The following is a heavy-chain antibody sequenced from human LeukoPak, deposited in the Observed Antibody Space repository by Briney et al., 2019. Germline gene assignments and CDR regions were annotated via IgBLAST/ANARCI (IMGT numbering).Heavy chain of an antibody. J-gene: IGHJ4*02. V-gene: IGHV3-48*03. Sequence: GGSLRLSCSASGFTFSSYEMNWVRQAPGLGLEWCSYISSSGSTIYYADSVKVRFTISRDNAKNSLYLQMNSLRAEDTAVYYCARDRGVPAAIFDYWGQGTLVTVSS. CDR3: ARDRGVPAAIFDY. CDR2: ISSSGSTI. D-gene: IGHD2-2*01. CDR1: GFTFSSYE.